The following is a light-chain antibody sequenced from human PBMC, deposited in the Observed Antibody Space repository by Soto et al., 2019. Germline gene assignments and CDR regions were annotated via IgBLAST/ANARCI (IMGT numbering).Light chain of an antibody. Sequence: DIQMNQSPSSLSASVGDRVTITCRARQSISSYLNWYQQKPGKAPKLLIYAASSLQSGVPSRFSGSGSGTDFTLTISSLQPEDFATYYCQQRRTPELGQGTKVEIK. CDR1: QSISSY. J-gene: IGKJ1*01. CDR3: QQRRTPE. CDR2: AAS. V-gene: IGKV1-39*01.